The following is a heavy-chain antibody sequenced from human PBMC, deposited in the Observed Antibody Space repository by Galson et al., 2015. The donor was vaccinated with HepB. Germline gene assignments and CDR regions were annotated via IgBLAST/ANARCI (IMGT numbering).Heavy chain of an antibody. CDR1: GFTFSSYS. CDR2: IRSDSSTQ. V-gene: IGHV3-48*01. D-gene: IGHD6-13*01. CDR3: ARGRESSSWESDY. Sequence: SLRLSCAASGFTFSSYSMNWVRQAPGKGLEWVSYIRSDSSTQYYGNSVKGRFTISRDNAKNSVYLQMNSLRVEDTAVYYCARGRESSSWESDYWGQGTLVTVSS. J-gene: IGHJ4*02.